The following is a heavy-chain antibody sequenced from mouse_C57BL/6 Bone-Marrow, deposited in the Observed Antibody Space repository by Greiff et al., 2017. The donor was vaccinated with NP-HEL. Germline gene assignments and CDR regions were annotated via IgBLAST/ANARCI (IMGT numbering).Heavy chain of an antibody. CDR3: ARGYYDYDGGYFDV. CDR1: GYSFTGYY. CDR2: INPSTGGT. J-gene: IGHJ1*03. V-gene: IGHV1-42*01. Sequence: VQLKQSGPELVKPGASVKISCKASGYSFTGYYMNWVKQSPEKSLEWIGEINPSTGGTTYNQKFKAKATLTVDKSSSTAYMQLKSLTSDDSAVYYCARGYYDYDGGYFDVWGTGTTVTVSS. D-gene: IGHD2-4*01.